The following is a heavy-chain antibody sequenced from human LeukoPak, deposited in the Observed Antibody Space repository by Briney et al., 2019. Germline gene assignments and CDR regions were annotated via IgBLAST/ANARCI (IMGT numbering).Heavy chain of an antibody. Sequence: ASGKFSCKASGGTFSSYAISWVRQAPGLGLEWMGGIIPIFGTANCAQKFYGRVTVTADESTSSAYMELSSLRSEDTAVYYCAREPGIAAAGPTAYLDYWGQGTLVTVSS. V-gene: IGHV1-69*13. CDR3: AREPGIAAAGPTAYLDY. D-gene: IGHD6-13*01. CDR1: GGTFSSYA. J-gene: IGHJ4*02. CDR2: IIPIFGTA.